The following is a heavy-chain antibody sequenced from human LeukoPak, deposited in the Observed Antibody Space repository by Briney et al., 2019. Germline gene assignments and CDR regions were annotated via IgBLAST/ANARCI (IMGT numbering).Heavy chain of an antibody. CDR1: GYTFSDYY. V-gene: IGHV1-2*02. Sequence: ASVKVSCKPSGYTFSDYYMHWVRQAPGQGLEWMGWMNPKSGGTNYAQKFQGRVTMTRDTSISTAYMELSRLRFDDTAVYYCARDPSTSYYVDYWGQGTLVTVSS. D-gene: IGHD6-6*01. CDR2: MNPKSGGT. J-gene: IGHJ4*02. CDR3: ARDPSTSYYVDY.